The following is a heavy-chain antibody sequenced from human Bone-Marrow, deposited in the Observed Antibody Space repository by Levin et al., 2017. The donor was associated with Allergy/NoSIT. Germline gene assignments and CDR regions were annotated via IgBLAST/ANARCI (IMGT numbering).Heavy chain of an antibody. D-gene: IGHD3-22*01. Sequence: ASVKVSCAASGFNFSTYSMNWVRQAPGKGLEWVSFMNSDGTEKYYADSVEGRFTISRDNAKNSLYLEMNSLRAEDTGVYFCTRDHPDVSGYYLVSDYFYYGMDVWGQGTTVTVSS. CDR1: GFNFSTYS. J-gene: IGHJ6*02. CDR2: MNSDGTEK. V-gene: IGHV3-21*06. CDR3: TRDHPDVSGYYLVSDYFYYGMDV.